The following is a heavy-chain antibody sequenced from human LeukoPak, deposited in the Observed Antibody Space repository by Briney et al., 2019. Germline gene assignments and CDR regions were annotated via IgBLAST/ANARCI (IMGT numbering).Heavy chain of an antibody. V-gene: IGHV4-59*01. CDR2: IYYSGST. J-gene: IGHJ3*02. Sequence: KPSETLSLTCTVSGGSISSYHWSWIRQPPGKGLEWIGYIYYSGSTNYNPSLKSRVTISVDTSKNQFSLKLSSVTAADTAVYYCARDHDYGDYRGDAFDIWGQGTMVTVSS. CDR1: GGSISSYH. CDR3: ARDHDYGDYRGDAFDI. D-gene: IGHD4-17*01.